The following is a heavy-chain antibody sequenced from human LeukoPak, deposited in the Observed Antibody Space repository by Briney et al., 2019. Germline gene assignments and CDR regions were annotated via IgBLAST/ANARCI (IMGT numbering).Heavy chain of an antibody. J-gene: IGHJ4*02. V-gene: IGHV3-33*01. CDR2: IWYDGSNK. CDR1: GFTFSSYG. D-gene: IGHD3-22*01. CDR3: ARAKYYYDSSGYCD. Sequence: PGGSLRLSCAASGFTFSSYGMHWVRQAPGKGLEWVAVIWYDGSNKYYADSVKGRFTISRDNSKNTLYLQMNSLRAEDTALYYCARAKYYYDSSGYCDWGQGTLVTVSS.